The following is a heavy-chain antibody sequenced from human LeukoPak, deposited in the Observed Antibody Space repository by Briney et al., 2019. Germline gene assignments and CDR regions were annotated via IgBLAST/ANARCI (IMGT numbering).Heavy chain of an antibody. CDR1: GFTFSTYW. V-gene: IGHV3-7*05. J-gene: IGHJ4*02. Sequence: RGSLRLSCAASGFTFSTYWISWVRQAPGKWREWVANIKQDGSEKYYVHSVKGRFSISRDNAQTSLYLQMNRLRAEDTAVYYCARQMTSEVGFDYWGQGTLVTVSS. CDR2: IKQDGSEK. CDR3: ARQMTSEVGFDY.